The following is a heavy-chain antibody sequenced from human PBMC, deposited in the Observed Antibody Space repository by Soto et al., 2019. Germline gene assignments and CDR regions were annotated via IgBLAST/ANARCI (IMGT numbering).Heavy chain of an antibody. J-gene: IGHJ4*02. CDR1: GYTLTELS. CDR2: MNPNSGNT. CDR3: ARTLYGDNVDY. V-gene: IGHV1-8*01. Sequence: ASVKVSCKVSGYTLTELSMHWVRQATGQGLEWMGWMNPNSGNTGYAQKFQGRVTMTRNTSISTAYMELSSLRSEGTAVYYCARTLYGDNVDYWGQGTLVTVSS. D-gene: IGHD4-17*01.